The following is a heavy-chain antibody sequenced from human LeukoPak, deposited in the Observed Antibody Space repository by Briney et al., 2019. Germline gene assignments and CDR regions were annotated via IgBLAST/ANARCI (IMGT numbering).Heavy chain of an antibody. CDR1: GGSISSYY. V-gene: IGHV4-4*07. J-gene: IGHJ4*02. CDR3: ARSPWDTALDY. D-gene: IGHD5-18*01. CDR2: IYISGST. Sequence: PSETLSLTCTVSGGSISSYYWSWIRQPAGKGMEWIGRIYISGSTNYNPSLKSRVTISISTSKNQFSLKLSSATAADTAVYYCARSPWDTALDYWGQGTLVTVSS.